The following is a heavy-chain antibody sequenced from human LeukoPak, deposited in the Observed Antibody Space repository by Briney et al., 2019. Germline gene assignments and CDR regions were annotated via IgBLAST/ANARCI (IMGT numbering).Heavy chain of an antibody. V-gene: IGHV3-7*03. CDR2: INQDGSGK. CDR1: RVAFSSYW. D-gene: IGHD1-1*01. Sequence: GALRFSCAASRVAFSSYWMNWGRRAPGKGLEWVADINQDGSGKYYMDSVKGRFTISRDNSKKSVYLQMNSLRAEDTAVYYCARDMEAPGIAFDSWGQGTLVTVSS. J-gene: IGHJ4*02. CDR3: ARDMEAPGIAFDS.